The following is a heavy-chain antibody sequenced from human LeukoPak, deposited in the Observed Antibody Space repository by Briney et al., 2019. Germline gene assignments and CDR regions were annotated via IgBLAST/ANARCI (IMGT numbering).Heavy chain of an antibody. V-gene: IGHV4-4*09. CDR3: ARGAPSLYYYYMDI. J-gene: IGHJ6*03. Sequence: PSETLSLTCTVSGGSISSYYWNWIRQPPGEGLEWIGYVYISGSTNFNPALKSRVTISLDTSKNQSSLNLTSVTAADTGVYYCARGAPSLYYYYMDIWGKGTTVTVSS. CDR2: VYISGST. CDR1: GGSISSYY. D-gene: IGHD3-16*01.